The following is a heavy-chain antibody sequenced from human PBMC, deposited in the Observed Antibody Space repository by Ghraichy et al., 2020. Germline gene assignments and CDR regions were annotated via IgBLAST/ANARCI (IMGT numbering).Heavy chain of an antibody. D-gene: IGHD2-2*01. CDR3: AKVYCSSTSCYYDY. CDR2: ISWNSGSI. J-gene: IGHJ4*02. CDR1: GFTFDDYA. Sequence: GGSLRLSCAASGFTFDDYAMHWVRQAPGKGLEWVSGISWNSGSIGYADSVKGRFTISRDNAKNSLYLQMNSLRAEDTALYYCAKVYCSSTSCYYDYWGQGTLVTVSS. V-gene: IGHV3-9*01.